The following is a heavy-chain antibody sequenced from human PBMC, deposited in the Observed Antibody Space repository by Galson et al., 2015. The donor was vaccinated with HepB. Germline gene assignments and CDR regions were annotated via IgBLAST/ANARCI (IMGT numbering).Heavy chain of an antibody. CDR2: TIPIFGTA. D-gene: IGHD2-15*01. J-gene: IGHJ4*02. CDR1: GGTFSSYA. CDR3: ARGYCSGGSCSYYFDY. Sequence: SVKVSCKASGGTFSSYAISWVRQAPGQGLEWMGGTIPIFGTANYAQKFQGRVTITADESTSTAYMELSSLRSEDTAVYYCARGYCSGGSCSYYFDYWGQGTLVTVSS. V-gene: IGHV1-69*13.